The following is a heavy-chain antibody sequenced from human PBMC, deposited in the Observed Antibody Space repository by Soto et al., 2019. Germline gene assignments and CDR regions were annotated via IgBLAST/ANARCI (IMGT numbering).Heavy chain of an antibody. CDR2: ISYDGSNK. CDR3: AKEGDPEPYYYYYYMDV. D-gene: IGHD2-21*02. CDR1: GFTFSSYG. J-gene: IGHJ6*03. V-gene: IGHV3-30*18. Sequence: PGGSVRLSCAASGFTFSSYGMHWVRQAPGKGLEWVAVISYDGSNKYYADSVKGRFTISRDNSKNTLYLQMNSLRAEDTAVYYCAKEGDPEPYYYYYYMDVWGKGTTVTVSS.